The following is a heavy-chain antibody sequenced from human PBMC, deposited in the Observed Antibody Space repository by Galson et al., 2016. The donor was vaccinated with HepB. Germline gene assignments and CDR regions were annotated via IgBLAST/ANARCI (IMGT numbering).Heavy chain of an antibody. CDR2: MNPISGST. J-gene: IGHJ5*02. CDR3: TREDCTGNDGRFGP. CDR1: GYPFNNYD. V-gene: IGHV1-8*01. Sequence: SVKVSCKASGYPFNNYDVTWVRQAAGQGLEWMGWMNPISGSTGYAQKVQGRVTMTRDTAIGTAYMELSSLTSEDTAMYYCTREDCTGNDGRFGPWGQGTLVTVSS. D-gene: IGHD2-8*02.